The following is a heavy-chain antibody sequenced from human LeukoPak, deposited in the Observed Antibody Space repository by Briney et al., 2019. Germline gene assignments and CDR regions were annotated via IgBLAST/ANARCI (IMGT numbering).Heavy chain of an antibody. CDR1: GYTFSSYR. J-gene: IGHJ4*02. V-gene: IGHV3-7*01. Sequence: PGGGLLLSCATPGYTFSSYRMSWVRQAPGKGLEWVANIKQDGSEKYYVDSVKGRFTIARDNAKNSLYLQMNRLRAEDTVVYYCAGARGPTDYWGQGTLVTVSS. CDR2: IKQDGSEK. CDR3: AGARGPTDY.